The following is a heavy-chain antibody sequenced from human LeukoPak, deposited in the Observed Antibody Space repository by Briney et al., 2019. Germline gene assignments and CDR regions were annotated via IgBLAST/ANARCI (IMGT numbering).Heavy chain of an antibody. D-gene: IGHD2-15*01. CDR3: ARDPTNGYCSGGSCSPYNWFDP. Sequence: ASVKVSCKASGYTFTGYYMRWVRQAPGQGLEWMGWINPNSGGTNYAQKFQGRVTMTRDTSISTAYMELSRLRSDDTAVYFCARDPTNGYCSGGSCSPYNWFDPWGQGTLVTVSS. CDR1: GYTFTGYY. J-gene: IGHJ5*02. V-gene: IGHV1-2*02. CDR2: INPNSGGT.